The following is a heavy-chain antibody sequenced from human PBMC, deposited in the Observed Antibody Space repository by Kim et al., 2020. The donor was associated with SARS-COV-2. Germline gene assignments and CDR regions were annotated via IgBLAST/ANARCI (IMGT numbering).Heavy chain of an antibody. CDR3: ARDSRGYTYGSNDY. V-gene: IGHV3-11*06. J-gene: IGHJ4*02. CDR2: ISSSTSHT. Sequence: GGSLRLSCAASGFTFSDYYMSWIRQAPGKGLEWVSYISSSTSHTNYAESMKGRFTISRDNAKNSLYLQMNSLRAEDTAVYYCARDSRGYTYGSNDYIGQGTLVTVSS. D-gene: IGHD5-12*01. CDR1: GFTFSDYY.